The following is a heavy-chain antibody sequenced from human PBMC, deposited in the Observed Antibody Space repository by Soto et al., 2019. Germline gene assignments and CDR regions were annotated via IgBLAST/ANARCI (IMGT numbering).Heavy chain of an antibody. CDR2: ISGSGGST. CDR3: AKVPTRYGSGSYYFDY. D-gene: IGHD3-10*01. J-gene: IGHJ4*02. CDR1: GFTFSSYA. Sequence: GESLKISCAASGFTFSSYAMSWVRQAPGKGLEWVSAISGSGGSTYYADSVKGRFTISRDNSKNTLYLQMNSLRAEDTAVYYCAKVPTRYGSGSYYFDYWGQGTLVTVSS. V-gene: IGHV3-23*01.